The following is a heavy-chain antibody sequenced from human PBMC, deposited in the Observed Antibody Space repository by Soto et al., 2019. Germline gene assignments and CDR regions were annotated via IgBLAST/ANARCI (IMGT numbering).Heavy chain of an antibody. V-gene: IGHV4-59*08. J-gene: IGHJ4*02. CDR3: ARHGYSGYDWVGDFDY. Sequence: TRCLTRTVSRGPISSYYCGWIRQPPGKGLEWIGYIYYSGSTNYNPSLKSRVTISVDTSKNQFSLKLSSVTAADTAVYYCARHGYSGYDWVGDFDYWGQGTLVTVPS. CDR1: RGPISSYY. CDR2: IYYSGST. D-gene: IGHD5-12*01.